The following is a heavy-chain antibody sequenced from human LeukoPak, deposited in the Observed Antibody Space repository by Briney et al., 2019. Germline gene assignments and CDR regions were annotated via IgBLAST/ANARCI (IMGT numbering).Heavy chain of an antibody. Sequence: SETLSLTCAVCGGSFSGYYWSWIRQPPGKGLEWIGEINHSGSTNYNPSLKSRVTISVDTSKNQFSLKLSSVTAADTAVYYCARAGRWLQMAFDYWGQGTLVTVSS. CDR3: ARAGRWLQMAFDY. D-gene: IGHD5-24*01. V-gene: IGHV4-34*01. J-gene: IGHJ4*02. CDR1: GGSFSGYY. CDR2: INHSGST.